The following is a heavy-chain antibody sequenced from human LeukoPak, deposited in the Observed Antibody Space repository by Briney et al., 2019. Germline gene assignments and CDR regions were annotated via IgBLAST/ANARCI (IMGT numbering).Heavy chain of an antibody. CDR1: GFNFSSYA. V-gene: IGHV3-30*02. CDR2: IRYDGSNK. CDR3: ARAFRPASDPHDFYDF. J-gene: IGHJ3*01. D-gene: IGHD3/OR15-3a*01. Sequence: GGSLRLSCAASGFNFSSYAMHWVRQAPGKGLEWVAFIRYDGSNKYHADSVKDRFTISRDNSKNTMYLQMGSLRPEDMGVYYCARAFRPASDPHDFYDFWGRGTTVTVSS.